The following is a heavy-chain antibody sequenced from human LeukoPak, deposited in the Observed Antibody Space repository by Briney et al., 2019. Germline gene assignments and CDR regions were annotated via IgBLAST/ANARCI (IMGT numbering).Heavy chain of an antibody. CDR2: IYYSGST. CDR3: ARIAAPYYYDSSGYHYGEDY. J-gene: IGHJ4*02. D-gene: IGHD3-22*01. CDR1: GGSISSSSYY. Sequence: SETLSLTCTVSGGSISSSSYYWGWIRQPPGKGLEWIGSIYYSGSTYYNPSLKSRVTISVDTSKNQFSLKLSSVTAADTAVYYCARIAAPYYYDSSGYHYGEDYWGQGTLVTVSS. V-gene: IGHV4-39*07.